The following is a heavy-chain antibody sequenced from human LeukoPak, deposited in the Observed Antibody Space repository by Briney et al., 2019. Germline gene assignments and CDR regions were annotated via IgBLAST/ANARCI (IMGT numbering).Heavy chain of an antibody. CDR3: ATASSGLFY. V-gene: IGHV3-15*01. D-gene: IGHD3-16*01. Sequence: GESLRLSCAASGLTFSNAWMSWVLQAPGEGLEWVGRIKRKTDGETTEYVAPVKGRFTISRDDSKNTLYLQMNSLKTEDTGVYYCATASSGLFYWGQGTLVTVSS. CDR1: GLTFSNAW. CDR2: IKRKTDGETT. J-gene: IGHJ4*02.